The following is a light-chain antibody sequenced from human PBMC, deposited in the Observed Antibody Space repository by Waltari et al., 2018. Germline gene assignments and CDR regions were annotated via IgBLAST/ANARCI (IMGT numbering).Light chain of an antibody. CDR3: QQFFGTPWT. CDR2: WAS. V-gene: IGKV4-1*01. CDR1: QSVSGS. J-gene: IGKJ1*01. Sequence: EIVLTQSPATLSLPPGDSATLSCRASQSVSGSLAWYQQKPGQPPKLLIYWASTRQFGVPERFSGSGSGTDFTLTISSLQAEDVAVYYCQQFFGTPWTFGQGTKVEIK.